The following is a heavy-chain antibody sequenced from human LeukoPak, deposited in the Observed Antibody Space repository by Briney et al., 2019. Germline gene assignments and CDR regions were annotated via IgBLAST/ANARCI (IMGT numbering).Heavy chain of an antibody. Sequence: PGGSLRLSCAAAGFPLDDYGISWVRQAPGKGLEWVSSINWNGCSTAYADSVKGRFTISKDNAKNSLYLQMNSLRAEDTAVYYCARHTGYYFDYWGQGTLVTVSS. CDR3: ARHTGYYFDY. CDR2: INWNGCST. V-gene: IGHV3-20*04. CDR1: GFPLDDYG. J-gene: IGHJ4*02.